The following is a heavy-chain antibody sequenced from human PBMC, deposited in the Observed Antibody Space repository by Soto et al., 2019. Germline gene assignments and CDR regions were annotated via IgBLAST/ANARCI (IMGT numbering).Heavy chain of an antibody. Sequence: RGSLRLSCAASGFTFSSYGMHWVRQAPGKGLEWVAVIWYDGSNKYYADSVKGRFTISRDNSKNTLYLQMNSLRAEDTAVYYCARDSNSKWELLSYYYGMDVWGQGTTVTVSS. V-gene: IGHV3-33*01. CDR1: GFTFSSYG. CDR2: IWYDGSNK. J-gene: IGHJ6*02. CDR3: ARDSNSKWELLSYYYGMDV. D-gene: IGHD1-26*01.